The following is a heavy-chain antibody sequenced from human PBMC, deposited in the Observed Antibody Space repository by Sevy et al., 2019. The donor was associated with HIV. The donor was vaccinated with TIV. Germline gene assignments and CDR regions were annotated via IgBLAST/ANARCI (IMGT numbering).Heavy chain of an antibody. D-gene: IGHD5-18*01. CDR1: GGTFSSYA. CDR3: ARDKDTAMLGAFDI. CDR2: IIPIFGTA. J-gene: IGHJ3*02. V-gene: IGHV1-69*13. Sequence: ASVKVSCKASGGTFSSYAISWVRQAPGQGLEWMGGIIPIFGTANYAQKFQGRVTITADESTSTAYMELSSLRSEDMAVYYCARDKDTAMLGAFDIWGQGTMVTVSS.